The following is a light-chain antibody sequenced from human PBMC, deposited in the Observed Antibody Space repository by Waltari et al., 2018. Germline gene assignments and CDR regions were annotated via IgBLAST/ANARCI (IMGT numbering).Light chain of an antibody. CDR2: ESS. V-gene: IGLV2-23*01. CDR3: CSYAGSTTFYV. CDR1: NSYVGSYNL. J-gene: IGLJ1*01. Sequence: QSALTQPASVSGSPGQSITISCTGPNSYVGSYNLVSWYQQPPGKAPKLMIYESSERPSGVSNRFSGSKSGNTASLTISGVQAEDEADYYCCSYAGSTTFYVFGTGTKVTVL.